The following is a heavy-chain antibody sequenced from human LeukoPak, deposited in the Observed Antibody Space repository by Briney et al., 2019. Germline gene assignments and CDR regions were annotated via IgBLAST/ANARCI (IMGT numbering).Heavy chain of an antibody. D-gene: IGHD1-20*01. CDR3: ARGGRITGTTSLFDY. V-gene: IGHV4-30-2*01. CDR2: IYHSGST. CDR1: GGSISSGGYS. Sequence: PSETLSLTCAVSGGSISSGGYSWSWIRQPPGKGLEWIGYIYHSGSTYYNPSLKSRVTISVDRSKNQFSLKLSSVTAADTAVYYCARGGRITGTTSLFDYWGQGTLVTVSS. J-gene: IGHJ4*02.